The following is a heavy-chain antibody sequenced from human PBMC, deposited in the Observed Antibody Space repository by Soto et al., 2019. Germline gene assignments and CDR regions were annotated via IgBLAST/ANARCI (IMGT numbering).Heavy chain of an antibody. J-gene: IGHJ4*02. CDR3: ARWEFDY. Sequence: GSLRLSCAASGFTFGDYGMHWVRQAPGKGLEWVAIVWYDGSIEYYVDSVKGRFTVSRDNSKNTLYLQMNSLRADDTAVYYCARWEFDYWGQGTLVTVSS. CDR1: GFTFGDYG. CDR2: VWYDGSIE. V-gene: IGHV3-33*01. D-gene: IGHD1-26*01.